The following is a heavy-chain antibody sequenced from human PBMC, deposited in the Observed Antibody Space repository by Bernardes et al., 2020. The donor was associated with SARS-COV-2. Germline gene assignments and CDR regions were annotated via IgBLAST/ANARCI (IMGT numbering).Heavy chain of an antibody. CDR1: GFIFRSFD. D-gene: IGHD3-10*01. Sequence: GGSLRLSCSASGFIFRSFDMHWVRQAPGIGLEYVSGINSDGDSTFYVDTVKGRFTISRDNSKNTVYLQMSSVRPEDTAMYFCVRDPYLGSGSYPQAYWYFDLWGRGPLVTVSS. J-gene: IGHJ2*01. CDR2: INSDGDST. V-gene: IGHV3-64D*06. CDR3: VRDPYLGSGSYPQAYWYFDL.